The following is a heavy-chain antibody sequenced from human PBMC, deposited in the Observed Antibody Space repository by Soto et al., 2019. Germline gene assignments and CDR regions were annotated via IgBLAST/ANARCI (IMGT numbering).Heavy chain of an antibody. Sequence: GASVKVSCKASGYTFTSYYMHGVRQAPGQGLEWMGIINPSGGSTSYAQKFQGRVTMTRDTSTSTVYMELSSLRSEDTAVYYCASADTAMADFDYWVQGTLVTVSP. CDR1: GYTFTSYY. CDR2: INPSGGST. V-gene: IGHV1-46*01. J-gene: IGHJ4*02. D-gene: IGHD5-18*01. CDR3: ASADTAMADFDY.